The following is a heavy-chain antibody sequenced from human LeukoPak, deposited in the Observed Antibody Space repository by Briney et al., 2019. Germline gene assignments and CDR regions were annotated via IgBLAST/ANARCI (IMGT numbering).Heavy chain of an antibody. CDR1: GFTLSSNY. D-gene: IGHD3-22*01. Sequence: PRGSLRLSCAASGFTLSSNYMSSVRQAPGQGLEGGSVIYSGGSTYYADSVKGRFTISRDNSKNTLYLQMNSLRAEDTAVYYCARDCRSSGYYCFDYWGQGTLVTVSS. CDR2: IYSGGST. V-gene: IGHV3-53*01. J-gene: IGHJ4*02. CDR3: ARDCRSSGYYCFDY.